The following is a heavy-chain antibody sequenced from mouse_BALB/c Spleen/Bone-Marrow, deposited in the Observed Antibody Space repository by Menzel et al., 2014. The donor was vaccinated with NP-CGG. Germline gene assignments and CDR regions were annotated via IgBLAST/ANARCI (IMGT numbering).Heavy chain of an antibody. CDR1: GFTFSDYY. D-gene: IGHD2-14*01. J-gene: IGHJ4*01. Sequence: EVKLMESGGGLVKPGGSLKLSCAASGFTFSDYYMYWVRHTPEKRLEWVATISDGGSYTDYPGSVKGRFTVSRDNAKNNLYLQMSSLKSEDTAMYYCARTYRPFALDYWGQGTSVTVSS. CDR2: ISDGGSYT. CDR3: ARTYRPFALDY. V-gene: IGHV5-4*02.